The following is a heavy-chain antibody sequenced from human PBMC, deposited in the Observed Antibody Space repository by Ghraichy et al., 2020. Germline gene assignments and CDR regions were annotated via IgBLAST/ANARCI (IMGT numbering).Heavy chain of an antibody. V-gene: IGHV3-23*01. CDR1: GFTFSSYA. CDR2: ISGSGGST. Sequence: GESLNISCAASGFTFSSYAMSWVRQAPGKGLEWVSAISGSGGSTYYADSVKGRFTISRDNSKNTLYLQMNSLRAEDTAVYYCAKDTAYYYDSSGSKIFDYWGQGTLVTVSS. D-gene: IGHD3-22*01. J-gene: IGHJ4*02. CDR3: AKDTAYYYDSSGSKIFDY.